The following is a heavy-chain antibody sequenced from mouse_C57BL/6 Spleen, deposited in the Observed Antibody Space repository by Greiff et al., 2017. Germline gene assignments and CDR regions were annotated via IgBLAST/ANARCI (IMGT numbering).Heavy chain of an antibody. CDR3: VRGLTTVGSYAMDY. V-gene: IGHV10-3*01. D-gene: IGHD1-1*01. J-gene: IGHJ4*01. CDR1: GFTFNTYA. CDR2: IRSKSSNYAT. Sequence: EVMLVESGGGLVQPKGSLKLSCAASGFTFNTYAMHWVRQAPGKGLEWVARIRSKSSNYATYYADSVKDRFTISRDDSQSMLYLQMNNLKTEDTAMYCCVRGLTTVGSYAMDYWGQGTSVTVSS.